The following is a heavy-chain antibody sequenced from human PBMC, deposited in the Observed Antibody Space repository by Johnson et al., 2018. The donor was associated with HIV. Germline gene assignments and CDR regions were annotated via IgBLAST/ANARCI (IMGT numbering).Heavy chain of an antibody. V-gene: IGHV3-9*01. CDR1: GFTFDDYA. D-gene: IGHD3-3*01. J-gene: IGHJ3*02. CDR2: ISWNSGSI. Sequence: VQLVESGGGLVQPGRSLRLSCAASGFTFDDYAMHWVRQAPGKGLEWVSGISWNSGSIGYADSVKGRFTISRDNAKNSLYLQMNSLRAEDTAFYYCSRDSGPSDFWSGYRLVVAFNIWGQGTRVTVSS. CDR3: SRDSGPSDFWSGYRLVVAFNI.